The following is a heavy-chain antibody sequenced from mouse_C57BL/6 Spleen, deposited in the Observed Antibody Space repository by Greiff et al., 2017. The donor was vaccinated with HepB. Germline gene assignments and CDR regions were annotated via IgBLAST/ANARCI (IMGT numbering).Heavy chain of an antibody. D-gene: IGHD3-1*01. Sequence: QVQLQQSGAELVKPGASVKISCKASGYAFSSYWMNWVKQRPGKGLEWIGQIYPGDGDTNYNGKFKGKATLTADKSSSTAYMQLSSLTSEDSAVYFCARSGDSYAIDYWGQGTSVTVSS. CDR1: GYAFSSYW. CDR3: ARSGDSYAIDY. V-gene: IGHV1-80*01. J-gene: IGHJ4*01. CDR2: IYPGDGDT.